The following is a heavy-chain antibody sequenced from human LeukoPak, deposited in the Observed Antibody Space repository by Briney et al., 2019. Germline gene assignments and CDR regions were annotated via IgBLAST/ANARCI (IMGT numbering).Heavy chain of an antibody. CDR3: ATNPHQWELLQYYYYMDV. D-gene: IGHD1-26*01. CDR2: VDPEDGET. V-gene: IGHV1-69-2*01. Sequence: GATVKISCKASGYTFTDYYMHWVQQAPGKGLEWMGRVDPEDGETIYAEKFQGRVTITADTSTDTAYMELSSLRSEDTAVYYCATNPHQWELLQYYYYMDVWGKGTTVTVSS. CDR1: GYTFTDYY. J-gene: IGHJ6*03.